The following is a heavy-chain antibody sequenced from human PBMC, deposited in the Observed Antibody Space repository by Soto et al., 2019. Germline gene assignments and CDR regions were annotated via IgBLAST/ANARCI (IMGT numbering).Heavy chain of an antibody. J-gene: IGHJ4*02. Sequence: EVHLLESGGDLVQPGGSLRLSCAASGFTFSSYAMSWVRQAPGKGLEWVAVISGIGGTTYYADSVKGRFTISRDNTKNTLYLQMSSLRAEDTALYYCAKDVEITVGRAYDYWGQGTLVSVSS. V-gene: IGHV3-23*01. CDR2: ISGIGGTT. CDR3: AKDVEITVGRAYDY. CDR1: GFTFSSYA. D-gene: IGHD1-20*01.